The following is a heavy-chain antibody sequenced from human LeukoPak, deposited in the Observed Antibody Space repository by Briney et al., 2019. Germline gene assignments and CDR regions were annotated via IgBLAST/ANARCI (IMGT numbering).Heavy chain of an antibody. CDR2: MSPNSGNT. CDR3: ARGSTDDFWSGYYKYYFDY. CDR1: GYTFTSYD. Sequence: ASVKVSCKASGYTFTSYDINWVRQATGQGLEWMGWMSPNSGNTGYAQKFQGRVTMTRNTSISTAYMELSSLRSEDTAVYYCARGSTDDFWSGYYKYYFDYWGQGTLVTVSS. D-gene: IGHD3-3*01. J-gene: IGHJ4*02. V-gene: IGHV1-8*01.